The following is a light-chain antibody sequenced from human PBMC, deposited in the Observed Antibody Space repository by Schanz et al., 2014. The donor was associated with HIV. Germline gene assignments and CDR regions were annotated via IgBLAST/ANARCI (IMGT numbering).Light chain of an antibody. J-gene: IGKJ4*01. CDR2: GAS. CDR1: QSVSSSY. CDR3: QQYGSSPLS. V-gene: IGKV3-20*01. Sequence: EIVLTQSPGTLSLSPGERATLSCRASQSVSSSYLAWYQQKVGQAPRLLIYGASSRATGISDRFSGSGSGTSFSLSISRLAPEDFAVYYCQQYGSSPLSFGGGTKVEIK.